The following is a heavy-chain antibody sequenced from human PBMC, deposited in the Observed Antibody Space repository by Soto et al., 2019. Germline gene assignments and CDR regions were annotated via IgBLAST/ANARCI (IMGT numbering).Heavy chain of an antibody. Sequence: SETLSLTCTVSGGSILSDYWSWIRQPSGKGLEWIGRIYSSGSTNYNPSLKSRVTMSVDTSKNQFSLKLSSVTAADTAVYFCARDQRKGYYDSSNYYYWFDPWGQGNLVTVSS. CDR3: ARDQRKGYYDSSNYYYWFDP. CDR2: IYSSGST. J-gene: IGHJ5*02. D-gene: IGHD3-22*01. CDR1: GGSILSDY. V-gene: IGHV4-4*07.